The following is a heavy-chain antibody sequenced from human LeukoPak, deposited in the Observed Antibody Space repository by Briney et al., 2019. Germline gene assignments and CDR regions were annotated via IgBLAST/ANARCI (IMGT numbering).Heavy chain of an antibody. CDR1: GYTFTSYG. J-gene: IGHJ5*02. Sequence: ASVKVSCKASGYTFTSYGISWVRQAPGQGLEWMGGLSPVLATYAQKFQGRVTITADESTDTVYMELGSLTPEDTATYFCARDREISARPGGWFDPWGQGTLVTVSS. CDR3: ARDREISARPGGWFDP. V-gene: IGHV1-69*13. D-gene: IGHD6-6*01. CDR2: LSPVLA.